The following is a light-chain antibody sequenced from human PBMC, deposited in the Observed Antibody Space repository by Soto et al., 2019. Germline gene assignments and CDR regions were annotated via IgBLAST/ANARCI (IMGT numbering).Light chain of an antibody. CDR3: AAWDDTLSGPV. CDR1: SSNIGSNA. V-gene: IGLV1-44*01. CDR2: SNI. J-gene: IGLJ3*02. Sequence: QPVLTQPPSASETPGHRVTISCSGSSSNIGSNAVNWYQQFPGTAPKLLIYSNIQRPSGVPDRFSGSRSDTSASLAISGLQSEDEALYYCAAWDDTLSGPVFGGGTKVTVL.